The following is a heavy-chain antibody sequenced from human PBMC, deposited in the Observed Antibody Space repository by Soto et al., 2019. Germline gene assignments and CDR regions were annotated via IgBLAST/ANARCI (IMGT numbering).Heavy chain of an antibody. CDR1: GFTFSSYG. V-gene: IGHV3-33*01. D-gene: IGHD3-3*01. J-gene: IGHJ6*02. CDR3: ARDDYDFWSGYFPTYYYGMDV. CDR2: IWYDGSNK. Sequence: PGGSLRLSCAASGFTFSSYGMHWVRQAPGKGLEWVAVIWYDGSNKYYADSVKGRFTISRDNSKNTLYLQMNSLRAEDTAVYYCARDDYDFWSGYFPTYYYGMDVWGQGTTVTV.